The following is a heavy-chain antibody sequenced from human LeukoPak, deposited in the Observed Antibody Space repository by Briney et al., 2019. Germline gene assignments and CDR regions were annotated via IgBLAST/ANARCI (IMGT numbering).Heavy chain of an antibody. CDR3: ARDRAYNSNWPNFYYYYYMDV. Sequence: GGSLRLSCAASGFTFSSYWMHWVRQAPGKGLVWVSRINSDGSSTSYADSVKGRFTISRDNAKNTLYLQMNSLRAEDTAVYYCARDRAYNSNWPNFYYYYYMDVWGKGTTVTISS. D-gene: IGHD6-13*01. V-gene: IGHV3-74*01. CDR2: INSDGSST. CDR1: GFTFSSYW. J-gene: IGHJ6*03.